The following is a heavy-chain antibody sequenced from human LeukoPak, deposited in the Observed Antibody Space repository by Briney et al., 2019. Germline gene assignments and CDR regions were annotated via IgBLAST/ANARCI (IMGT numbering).Heavy chain of an antibody. D-gene: IGHD1-20*01. CDR3: ARLTYYYYYMDV. V-gene: IGHV4-38-2*01. CDR2: IYHTGST. Sequence: SETLSLTCVVSGFSISSDNYWGWIRQPPGKGLEWIGNIYHTGSTYYNPSLKSRVTISVDTSKNQFSLKLNSVTAADTAVYYRARLTYYYYYMDVWGRGTTVTVSS. J-gene: IGHJ6*03. CDR1: GFSISSDNY.